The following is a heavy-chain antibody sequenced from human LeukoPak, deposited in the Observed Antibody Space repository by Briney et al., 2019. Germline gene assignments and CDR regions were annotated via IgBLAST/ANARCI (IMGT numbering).Heavy chain of an antibody. Sequence: PGGSLRLSCAAPGFTFSIASMSSVRQAPGKGLERVGQIKTKTDGGTTDHAAPVKGRFTVSRDDSKNTLYLQMSSLKTEDTAVYYCTTHRGYSSSPTFDYWGQGTLVTVSS. CDR1: GFTFSIAS. CDR3: TTHRGYSSSPTFDY. D-gene: IGHD6-13*01. J-gene: IGHJ4*02. CDR2: IKTKTDGGTT. V-gene: IGHV3-15*01.